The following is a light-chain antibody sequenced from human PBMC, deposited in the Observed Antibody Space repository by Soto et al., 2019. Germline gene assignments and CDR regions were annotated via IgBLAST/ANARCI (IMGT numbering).Light chain of an antibody. V-gene: IGLV2-23*02. CDR3: CSYAGSSTYV. J-gene: IGLJ1*01. Sequence: QSALTQPASVSGSPGQSITISCTGASSDVGRYNLVSWYQQQPGKAPKLMIYEVTKRPSGVSNRFSGSKSDNTASLTISGLQAEDEADYYCCSYAGSSTYVFGTGTKVTVL. CDR2: EVT. CDR1: SSDVGRYNL.